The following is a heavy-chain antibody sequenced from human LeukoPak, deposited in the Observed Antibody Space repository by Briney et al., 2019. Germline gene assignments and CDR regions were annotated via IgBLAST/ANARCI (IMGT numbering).Heavy chain of an antibody. Sequence: GRSLRLSCAASGFTFSSYGMHWVRQAPGKGLEWVAVISYDGSNKYYADSVKGRFTISRDNSKNTLYLQMNSLRAEDTAVYYCAKDPGLVWRGYYFDYWGQGTLVTVSS. J-gene: IGHJ4*02. CDR1: GFTFSSYG. CDR3: AKDPGLVWRGYYFDY. D-gene: IGHD3-16*01. V-gene: IGHV3-30*18. CDR2: ISYDGSNK.